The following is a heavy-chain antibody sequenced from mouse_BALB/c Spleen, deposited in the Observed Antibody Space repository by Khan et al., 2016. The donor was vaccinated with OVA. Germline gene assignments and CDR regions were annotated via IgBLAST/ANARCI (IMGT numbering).Heavy chain of an antibody. J-gene: IGHJ3*01. D-gene: IGHD2-3*01. Sequence: QVQLQQPGTELVRPGASVKLSCKASGYTFTNYWINWVKQRPGQGLEWIGNIYPSDSYTNYNQKFKDKATLTVDKSSSTASMQLNSPTSEDSAVYYCTREGVDGSSFAYWVQGTLVTVAA. V-gene: IGHV1-69*02. CDR1: GYTFTNYW. CDR2: IYPSDSYT. CDR3: TREGVDGSSFAY.